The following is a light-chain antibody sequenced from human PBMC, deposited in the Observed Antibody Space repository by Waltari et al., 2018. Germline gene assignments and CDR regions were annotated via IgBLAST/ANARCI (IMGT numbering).Light chain of an antibody. CDR3: MQPPAWPKA. J-gene: IGKJ2*01. Sequence: VVMTQSPLSLPVTLGQPASISCRASQSPPCSDGNTYLKWFQQRPGQSPRRLIYKVSHRAGGVPDIFSGSGSGTDVPLNISRVDADDVVVYYCMQPPAWPKAFGQGTMLEIQ. V-gene: IGKV2-30*01. CDR2: KVS. CDR1: QSPPCSDGNTY.